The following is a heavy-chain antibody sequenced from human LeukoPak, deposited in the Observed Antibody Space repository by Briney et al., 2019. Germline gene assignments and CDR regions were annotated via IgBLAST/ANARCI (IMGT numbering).Heavy chain of an antibody. CDR1: GFTVSGNY. J-gene: IGHJ4*02. Sequence: GGSLRLSCAASGFTVSGNYMSWVRQAPGKGLEWVSVLYSGGSTYYADSVKGRFTISRDNSKNTLYLQMNSLRAEDTAVYYCARGLDTMVRGVILDYWGREPWSPSPQ. CDR2: LYSGGST. D-gene: IGHD3-10*01. CDR3: ARGLDTMVRGVILDY. V-gene: IGHV3-66*02.